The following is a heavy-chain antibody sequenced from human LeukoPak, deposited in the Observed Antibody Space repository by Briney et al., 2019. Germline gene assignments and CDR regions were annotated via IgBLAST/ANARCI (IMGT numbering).Heavy chain of an antibody. CDR2: IKQDGSEK. CDR3: ARGLTALRFLEWPSRANYYYFDY. CDR1: GFTFRSYA. J-gene: IGHJ4*02. Sequence: PGGSLRLSCAASGFTFRSYAMSWARQAPGKGLEWVANIKQDGSEKYYVDSVKGRFTISRDNAKNSLYLQMNSLRAEDTAVYYCARGLTALRFLEWPSRANYYYFDYWGQGTLATVSS. D-gene: IGHD3-3*01. V-gene: IGHV3-7*01.